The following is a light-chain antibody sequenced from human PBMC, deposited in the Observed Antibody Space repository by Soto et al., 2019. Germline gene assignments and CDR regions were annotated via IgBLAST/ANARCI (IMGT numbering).Light chain of an antibody. V-gene: IGLV2-14*01. J-gene: IGLJ2*01. CDR3: RPYTSSSTLV. Sequence: QSVLTQPASVSGSPGQSITISCTGTSSDVGGYNYVSWYQQHPGKAPKLMIYDVSNRPSGVSNRFSGSKSGNTASLTISGVQAEGGAEYYLRPYTSSSTLVIGGGTKVTVL. CDR2: DVS. CDR1: SSDVGGYNY.